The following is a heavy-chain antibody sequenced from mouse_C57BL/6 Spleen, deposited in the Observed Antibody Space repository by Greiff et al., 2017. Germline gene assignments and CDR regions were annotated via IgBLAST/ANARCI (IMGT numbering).Heavy chain of an antibody. CDR3: ARWGSFSNYDAMDY. V-gene: IGHV1-54*01. Sequence: VQLQQSGAELVRPGTSVKVSCKASGYAFTNYLIEWVKQRPGQGLEWIGVINPGSGGTNYNEKFKGKATLTADKSSSTAYMQLSSLTSEDSSVYCCARWGSFSNYDAMDYWGQGTSVSVSS. CDR1: GYAFTNYL. J-gene: IGHJ4*01. D-gene: IGHD2-5*01. CDR2: INPGSGGT.